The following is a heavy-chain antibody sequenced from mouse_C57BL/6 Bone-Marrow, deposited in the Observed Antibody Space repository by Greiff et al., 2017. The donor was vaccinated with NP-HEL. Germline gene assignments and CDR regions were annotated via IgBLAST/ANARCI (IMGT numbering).Heavy chain of an antibody. CDR3: ARAAYDYGDYAMDY. CDR1: GYTFTSYW. J-gene: IGHJ4*01. CDR2: IDPSDSYT. V-gene: IGHV1-69*01. D-gene: IGHD2-4*01. Sequence: VQLQQPGAELVMPGASVKLSCKASGYTFTSYWMHWVKQRPGQGLEWIGEIDPSDSYTNYNQKFKGKSTLTVDKSSSTAYMQLSSLTSEDSAVYYCARAAYDYGDYAMDYWGQGTSVTVSS.